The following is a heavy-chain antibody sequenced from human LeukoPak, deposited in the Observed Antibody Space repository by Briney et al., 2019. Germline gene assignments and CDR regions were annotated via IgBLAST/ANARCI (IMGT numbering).Heavy chain of an antibody. Sequence: QPGGSLRLSCAASGFTFGNFWMSWVRQAPGGGLQWVASMKGDGSHIYYVDSVKGRFTISRDNARNSLYLQMNSLRAEDTAVYYCARSGTTVHYYYMDVWGKGTTVTVSS. J-gene: IGHJ6*03. CDR1: GFTFGNFW. CDR2: MKGDGSHI. D-gene: IGHD1-7*01. CDR3: ARSGTTVHYYYMDV. V-gene: IGHV3-7*01.